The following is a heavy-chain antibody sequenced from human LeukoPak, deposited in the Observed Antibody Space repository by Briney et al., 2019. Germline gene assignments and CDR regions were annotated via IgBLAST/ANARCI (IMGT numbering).Heavy chain of an antibody. CDR1: GGTFSSYA. CDR3: ASPLLSRDHPLRPLRRLGDFGY. V-gene: IGHV1-69*05. CDR2: IIPIFGTA. J-gene: IGHJ4*02. D-gene: IGHD3-3*01. Sequence: SVKVSCKASGGTFSSYAISWVRQAPGQGLEWMGGIIPIFGTANYAQKFQGRVTITTDESTSTAYMELSSLRSEDTAVYYCASPLLSRDHPLRPLRRLGDFGYWGQGTLVTVSS.